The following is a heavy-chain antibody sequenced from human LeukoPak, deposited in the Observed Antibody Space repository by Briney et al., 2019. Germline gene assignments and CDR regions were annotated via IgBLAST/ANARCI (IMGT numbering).Heavy chain of an antibody. V-gene: IGHV3-23*01. CDR2: ISSSGGST. Sequence: GGSLRLSCAASGFTFSNYAMSWVRQAPGKGLEWVSGISSSGGSTYHADSVKGRFTISRDNSKNTLYLQMNSLRAEDTAVYYCAKDPGYSYGLYYFDYWGQGTLVTVSS. CDR1: GFTFSNYA. D-gene: IGHD5-18*01. CDR3: AKDPGYSYGLYYFDY. J-gene: IGHJ4*02.